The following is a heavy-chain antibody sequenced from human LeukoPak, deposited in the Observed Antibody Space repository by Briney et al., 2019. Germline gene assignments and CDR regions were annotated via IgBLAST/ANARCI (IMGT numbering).Heavy chain of an antibody. J-gene: IGHJ4*02. D-gene: IGHD3-22*01. CDR3: ARDPLYDSSGYYYVKLDY. CDR1: GFTFSSYW. CDR2: INSDGSST. Sequence: GGSLRLSCAASGFTFSSYWMHWVRQAPGKGLVWVSRINSDGSSTSYPDSVKGRFTISRDNAKSTLYLQMNSLRAEDTAVYYCARDPLYDSSGYYYVKLDYWGQGTLVTVSS. V-gene: IGHV3-74*01.